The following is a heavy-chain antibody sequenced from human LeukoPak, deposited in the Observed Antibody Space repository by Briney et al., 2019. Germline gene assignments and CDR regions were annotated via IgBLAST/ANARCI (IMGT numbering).Heavy chain of an antibody. D-gene: IGHD6-19*01. CDR1: GFTFSSYW. Sequence: GGSLRLSYASSGFTFSSYWMSWVRQTPGKGLEWVANIKQDGSEKYYVDSVKGRFTISNDNAKNSLYLQMNSLRAEDAAVYDCARDPIAVAADYYYYMDVWGKLTTVTVSS. V-gene: IGHV3-7*01. J-gene: IGHJ6*03. CDR2: IKQDGSEK. CDR3: ARDPIAVAADYYYYMDV.